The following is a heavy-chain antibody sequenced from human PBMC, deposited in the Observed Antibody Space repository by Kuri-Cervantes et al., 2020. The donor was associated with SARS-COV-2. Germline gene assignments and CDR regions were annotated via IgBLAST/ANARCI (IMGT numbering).Heavy chain of an antibody. V-gene: IGHV3-21*01. J-gene: IGHJ6*01. CDR2: ISSSSSYI. CDR1: GFTFSSYS. CDR3: AGDGITIFAVVYYYGMDV. Sequence: GGSLRLSCAASGFTFSSYSMNWVRQAPGKGLEWFSSISSSSSYIYYADSVKGLFTISRDNAKNALYLQMNILRAEDTAVYYCAGDGITIFAVVYYYGMDVWGQGTTVT. D-gene: IGHD3-3*01.